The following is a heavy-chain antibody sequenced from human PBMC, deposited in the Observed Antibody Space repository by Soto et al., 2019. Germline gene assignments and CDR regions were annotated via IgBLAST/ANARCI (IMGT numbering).Heavy chain of an antibody. D-gene: IGHD4-4*01. CDR3: ARIPGSPSTVNHYSYGMDV. CDR1: GDSFTSYL. V-gene: IGHV5-51*01. Sequence: GESLKISCRGSGDSFTSYLIGWLRQMPGKGLEWMGIIYPGDSDTRYSPSFQGQVTISADKSISTAYLQWSSLKASDTAMYYCARIPGSPSTVNHYSYGMDVRGPATTVTLSS. J-gene: IGHJ6*02. CDR2: IYPGDSDT.